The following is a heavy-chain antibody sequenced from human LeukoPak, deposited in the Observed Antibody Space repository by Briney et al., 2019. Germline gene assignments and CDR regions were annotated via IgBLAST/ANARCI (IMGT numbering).Heavy chain of an antibody. CDR3: ASLKDDYGGKDY. Sequence: GGSLRLSCAASGFTFSSYAMSWVRQAPGKGLEWVSVIYSGGSTYYADSVKGRFTISRDNSKNTLYLQMNSLRAEDTVVYYCASLKDDYGGKDYWGQGTLVTVSS. CDR1: GFTFSSYA. J-gene: IGHJ4*02. V-gene: IGHV3-66*01. D-gene: IGHD4-23*01. CDR2: IYSGGST.